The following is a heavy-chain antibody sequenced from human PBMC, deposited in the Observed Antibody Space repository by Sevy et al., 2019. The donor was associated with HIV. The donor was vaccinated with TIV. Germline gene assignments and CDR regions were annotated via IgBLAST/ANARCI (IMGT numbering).Heavy chain of an antibody. J-gene: IGHJ6*02. D-gene: IGHD5-18*01. CDR3: ASPVGYSYGYIPRDGMDV. Sequence: GGSLRLSCAASGFTFSSYWMHWVRQAPGKGLVWVSRINSVGSSTSYADSVKGRFTISRDNAKNTLYLQMNSLRAEDTAVYYCASPVGYSYGYIPRDGMDVWGQGTTVTVSS. CDR2: INSVGSST. V-gene: IGHV3-74*01. CDR1: GFTFSSYW.